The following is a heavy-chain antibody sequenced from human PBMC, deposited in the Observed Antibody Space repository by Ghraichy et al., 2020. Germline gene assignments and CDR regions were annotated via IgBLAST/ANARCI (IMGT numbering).Heavy chain of an antibody. Sequence: ASVKVSCKASGYTFTGYYMHWVRQAPGQGLEWMGWINPNSGGTNYAQTFQGRVTMTRDTSINTAYMELSRLRSDDTAVYYCASSYDSSGYHGAFFYFDYWGQGTLVTVSS. CDR2: INPNSGGT. J-gene: IGHJ4*02. D-gene: IGHD3-22*01. CDR1: GYTFTGYY. CDR3: ASSYDSSGYHGAFFYFDY. V-gene: IGHV1-2*02.